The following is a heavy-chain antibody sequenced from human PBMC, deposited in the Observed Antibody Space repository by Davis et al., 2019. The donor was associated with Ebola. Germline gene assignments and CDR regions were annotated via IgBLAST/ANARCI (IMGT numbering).Heavy chain of an antibody. CDR3: AKEVGY. CDR1: GFTFSSYW. V-gene: IGHV3-7*01. J-gene: IGHJ4*02. CDR2: IKQDGSEK. D-gene: IGHD1-26*01. Sequence: GESLKISCAASGFTFSSYWMSWVRQAPGKGLEWVANIKQDGSEKYYVDSVKGRFTISRDNSKNTLYLQMNSLRAEDTAVYYCAKEVGYWGQGTPVTVSS.